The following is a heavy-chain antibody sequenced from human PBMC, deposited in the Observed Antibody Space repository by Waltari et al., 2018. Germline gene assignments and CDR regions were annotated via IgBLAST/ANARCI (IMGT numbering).Heavy chain of an antibody. V-gene: IGHV3-23*01. CDR1: GGSISGYY. J-gene: IGHJ4*02. Sequence: VQLQESGPGLVKPSETLSLTCTVSGGSISGYYWNWIRQPAGKGLEWVSAISGSGGRTYEAESGKGRFTISRDNVKNTLYRQMNSLRAEDTAVYYCAKASGRGGERPTPFDYWGQGTLVTVSS. D-gene: IGHD1-26*01. CDR2: ISGSGGRT. CDR3: AKASGRGGERPTPFDY.